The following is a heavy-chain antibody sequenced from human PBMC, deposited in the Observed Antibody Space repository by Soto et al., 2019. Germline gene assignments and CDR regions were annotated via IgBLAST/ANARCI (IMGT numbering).Heavy chain of an antibody. Sequence: QVQLQESGPGLVKPSQTLSLMCTVSGAPISGGDYHWSWIRQPQGKGLEWIGYIFPSGATHYNSSLGIRITMSVETSKSHFSLKLTSVTAADTAVYFCARGSAAKRYFDLWGRGTLVTVSS. V-gene: IGHV4-30-4*01. CDR1: GAPISGGDYH. CDR3: ARGSAAKRYFDL. D-gene: IGHD5-18*01. CDR2: IFPSGAT. J-gene: IGHJ2*01.